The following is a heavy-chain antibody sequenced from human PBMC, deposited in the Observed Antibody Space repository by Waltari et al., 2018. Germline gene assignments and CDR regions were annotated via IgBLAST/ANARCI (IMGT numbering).Heavy chain of an antibody. D-gene: IGHD3-3*01. CDR3: ARQGYDFWSGYYNLGMDV. CDR2: IDYSAST. J-gene: IGHJ6*02. Sequence: QLQLQESGPGLVKPSETLSLTCTVSGGSISSSSYYWGWIRQPPGKGLEWIGSIDYSASTHYNPALRSRVTISVDTSKNQFSLKLSSVTAADTAVYYCARQGYDFWSGYYNLGMDVWGQGTTVTVSS. CDR1: GGSISSSSYY. V-gene: IGHV4-39*01.